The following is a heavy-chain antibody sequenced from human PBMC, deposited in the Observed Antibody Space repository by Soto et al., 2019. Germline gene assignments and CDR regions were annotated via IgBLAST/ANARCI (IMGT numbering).Heavy chain of an antibody. V-gene: IGHV6-1*01. CDR3: ARGGEYSSSSWRVWFDP. Sequence: PSQTLSLTCAISGDSVSSNSAAWNWIRQSPSRGLEWLGRTYYRSKWYNDYAVSVKSRITINPDTSKNQFSLQLNSVTPEDTAVYYCARGGEYSSSSWRVWFDPWGQGTLVTVSS. J-gene: IGHJ5*02. D-gene: IGHD6-6*01. CDR1: GDSVSSNSAA. CDR2: TYYRSKWYN.